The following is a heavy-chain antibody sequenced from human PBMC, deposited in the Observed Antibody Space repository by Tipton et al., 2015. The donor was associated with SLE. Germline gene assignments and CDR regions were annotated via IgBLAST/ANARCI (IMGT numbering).Heavy chain of an antibody. J-gene: IGHJ3*02. D-gene: IGHD2-8*01. V-gene: IGHV4-59*12. CDR1: GGSISSYY. CDR2: IYYSGST. Sequence: TLSLTYTVSGGSISSYYWSWIRQPPGKGLEWIGYIYYSGSTNYNPSLKSRVTISVDTSKNQFSLKLSSVTAADTAVYYCANPGHCTNGVCPKGAFDIWGQGTMVTVSS. CDR3: ANPGHCTNGVCPKGAFDI.